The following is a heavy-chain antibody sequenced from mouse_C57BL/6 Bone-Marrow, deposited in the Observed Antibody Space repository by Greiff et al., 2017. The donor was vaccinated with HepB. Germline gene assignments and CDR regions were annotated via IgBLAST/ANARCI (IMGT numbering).Heavy chain of an antibody. CDR2: INPNNGGT. V-gene: IGHV1-26*01. D-gene: IGHD2-3*01. CDR3: ARRWAWFAY. J-gene: IGHJ3*01. CDR1: GYTFTDYY. Sequence: EVQLQQSGPELVKPGASVKISCKASGYTFTDYYMNWVKQSHGKSLEWIGDINPNNGGTSYNQKFKGKATLTVDKSSSTAYIELRSLTSEDSAVYYCARRWAWFAYWGQGTLVTVSA.